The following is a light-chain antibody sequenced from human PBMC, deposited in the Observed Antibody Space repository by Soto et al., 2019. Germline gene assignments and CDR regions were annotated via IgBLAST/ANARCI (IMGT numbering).Light chain of an antibody. J-gene: IGKJ5*01. CDR2: GAS. CDR3: QQYGSPIT. CDR1: QSVSSSY. V-gene: IGKV3-20*01. Sequence: EIVFTQSPGTLSLYPGERATLSCRASQSVSSSYLAWYQQKPGQAPRLLIYGASSRATGIPDRFSGSGSGTDFTLTISRLEPEDFAVYYCQQYGSPITFGQGTRLEI.